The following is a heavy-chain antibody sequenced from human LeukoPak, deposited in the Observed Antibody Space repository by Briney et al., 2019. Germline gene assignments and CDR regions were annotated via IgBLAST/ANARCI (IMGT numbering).Heavy chain of an antibody. CDR3: ARWAPLSFIGDYYGMDV. V-gene: IGHV1-18*01. CDR2: ISAYNGNT. J-gene: IGHJ6*02. D-gene: IGHD3-16*02. Sequence: GASVKVSCKASGYTFTSYGISWVRQAPGKGLEWMGWISAYNGNTNYAQKLQGRVTMTTDTSTSTAYMELRSLRSDDTAVYYCARWAPLSFIGDYYGMDVWGQGTTVTVSS. CDR1: GYTFTSYG.